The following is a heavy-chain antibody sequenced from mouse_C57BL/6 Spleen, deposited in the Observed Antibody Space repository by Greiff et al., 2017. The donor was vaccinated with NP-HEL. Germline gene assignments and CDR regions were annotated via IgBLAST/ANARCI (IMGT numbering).Heavy chain of an antibody. CDR1: GYTFTSYW. J-gene: IGHJ2*01. CDR3: ARSPLYYGNYVRGY. CDR2: IYPSDSET. V-gene: IGHV1-61*01. Sequence: QVQLQQPGAELVRPGSSVKLSCKASGYTFTSYWMDWVKQRPGQGLEWIGNIYPSDSETHYNQKFKDKATLTVDKSSSTAYMQLSSLTSEDSAVDYCARSPLYYGNYVRGYWGQGTTLTVSS. D-gene: IGHD2-1*01.